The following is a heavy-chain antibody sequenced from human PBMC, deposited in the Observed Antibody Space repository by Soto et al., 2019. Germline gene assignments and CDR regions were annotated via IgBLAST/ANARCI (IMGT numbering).Heavy chain of an antibody. CDR3: AGEGDSSPGVIFDY. Sequence: GGSLRLSCAASGFTFRNDAMHWVRQTPGRGLEWVALVSFDGGYIDCADSVKGRFIISRDNSKNTLFLQMNSLRPEDTAVYYCAGEGDSSPGVIFDYWGQGALVTVSS. D-gene: IGHD3-22*01. J-gene: IGHJ4*02. CDR2: VSFDGGYI. CDR1: GFTFRNDA. V-gene: IGHV3-30*04.